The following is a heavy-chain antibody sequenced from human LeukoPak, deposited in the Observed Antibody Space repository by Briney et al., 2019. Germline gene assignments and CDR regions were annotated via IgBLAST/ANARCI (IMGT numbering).Heavy chain of an antibody. D-gene: IGHD3-3*01. Sequence: PGGSLRLSCATSGFPFSTYWMSWVRQAPGKGLEWVSGINWNGGSTGYADSVKGRFTISRDNAKNSLYLQMNSLRAEDTALYYCARGGITIFGVVITYFDYWGQGTLVTVSS. CDR1: GFPFSTYW. J-gene: IGHJ4*02. V-gene: IGHV3-20*04. CDR2: INWNGGST. CDR3: ARGGITIFGVVITYFDY.